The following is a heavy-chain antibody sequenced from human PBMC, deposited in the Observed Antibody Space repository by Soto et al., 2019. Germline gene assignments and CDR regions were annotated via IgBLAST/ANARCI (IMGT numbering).Heavy chain of an antibody. CDR1: GGTFGSYA. J-gene: IGHJ6*02. CDR2: IIPILNSP. CDR3: AREAPYCTSATCPKFYDMDV. Sequence: SVKVSGKASGGTFGSYAITWVRRAPGQGLEWLGGIIPILNSPAYAQKFQARVVITADEITNTAYMELNSLRFDDTAVYYCAREAPYCTSATCPKFYDMDVWGQGTTVTVSS. V-gene: IGHV1-69*13. D-gene: IGHD2-2*01.